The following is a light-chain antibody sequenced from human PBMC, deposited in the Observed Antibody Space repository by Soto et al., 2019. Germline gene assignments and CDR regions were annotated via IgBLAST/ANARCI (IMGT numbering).Light chain of an antibody. J-gene: IGKJ2*02. V-gene: IGKV3-15*01. CDR3: QQYNNWLRGT. CDR2: GAS. Sequence: EIVMTQSPATLSVSPGERATLSCRASQSVSSNLAWYQQKPGQAPRLLIYGASTRATGIPARFSGSGSGTEFTLNISSLQSEDFAVYYCQQYNNWLRGTFGQGTKLEIK. CDR1: QSVSSN.